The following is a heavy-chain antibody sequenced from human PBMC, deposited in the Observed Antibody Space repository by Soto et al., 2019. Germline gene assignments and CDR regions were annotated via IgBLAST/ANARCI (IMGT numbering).Heavy chain of an antibody. CDR2: SSGNGYI. CDR3: ATQMDYNILTGYRPFDY. CDR1: GVSVCGYS. Sequence: LSRAVCGVSVCGYSMNWVRQAPGKGLEWVSISSGNGYIYYADSVRGRFTVSRDNAKSSLYLQMNSLRAEDTAVYYCATQMDYNILTGYRPFDYCGQGTQVTVSS. V-gene: IGHV3-21*01. D-gene: IGHD3-9*01. J-gene: IGHJ4*02.